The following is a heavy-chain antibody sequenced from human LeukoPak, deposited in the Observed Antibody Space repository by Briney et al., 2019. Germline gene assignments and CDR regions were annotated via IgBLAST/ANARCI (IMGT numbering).Heavy chain of an antibody. D-gene: IGHD6-25*01. V-gene: IGHV1-8*03. Sequence: GASVTVSCKASGYTFTNYHINWVRQATGQGLEWMGWMNPNNGDSGYAQKFQGRVTITRDTSISTSYMELCSLRSDDTAVYFCARTTSFTASGYDYWGQGTLVTVSS. CDR1: GYTFTNYH. CDR3: ARTTSFTASGYDY. J-gene: IGHJ4*02. CDR2: MNPNNGDS.